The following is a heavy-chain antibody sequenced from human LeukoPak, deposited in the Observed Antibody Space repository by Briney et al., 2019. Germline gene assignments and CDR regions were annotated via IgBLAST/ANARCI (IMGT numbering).Heavy chain of an antibody. J-gene: IGHJ6*02. CDR1: GFTFSSYG. D-gene: IGHD2-2*01. CDR3: AKDRWDIVVVPAAIRSTEYYYYYYGMDV. Sequence: PGRSLRLSCAASGFTFSSYGMHWVRQAPGKGLEWVAVIWYDGSNKYYADSVKGRFTISRDNSKNTLYLQMNSLRAEDTAVYYCAKDRWDIVVVPAAIRSTEYYYYYYGMDVWGQGTTVTVSS. V-gene: IGHV3-33*06. CDR2: IWYDGSNK.